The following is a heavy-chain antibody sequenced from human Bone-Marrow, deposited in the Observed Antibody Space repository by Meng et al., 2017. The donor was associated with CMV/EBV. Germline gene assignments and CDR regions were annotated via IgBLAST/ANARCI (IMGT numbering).Heavy chain of an antibody. V-gene: IGHV4-61*01. D-gene: IGHD3/OR15-3a*01. J-gene: IGHJ2*01. Sequence: SETLSLTCTVSGGSVSSGSHYWSWIRQPPGKGLEWIGYIYYSGATNYNPSLKSRITMSVDTSKNQFSLKLSSVTAADTAVYYCARTFDFWTGFCEWLFEVWGRGTMVTVSS. CDR1: GGSVSSGSHY. CDR2: IYYSGAT. CDR3: ARTFDFWTGFCEWLFEV.